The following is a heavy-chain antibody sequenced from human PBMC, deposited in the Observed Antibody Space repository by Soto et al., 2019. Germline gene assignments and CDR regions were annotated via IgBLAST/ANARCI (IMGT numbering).Heavy chain of an antibody. V-gene: IGHV1-69*12. J-gene: IGHJ6*02. CDR3: AIVKARQQLGGNYYYILDV. CDR2: IMPVFATP. D-gene: IGHD3-3*02. CDR1: GGTFSTSA. Sequence: QVQLMQSGAEVKKPGSSVKVSCKASGGTFSTSAISWVRQAPGEGLEWVGGIMPVFATPDYAQKFQGRVTITAHESTTTAYLELTSLTTDDTAVYYCAIVKARQQLGGNYYYILDVWGQGTAITVSS.